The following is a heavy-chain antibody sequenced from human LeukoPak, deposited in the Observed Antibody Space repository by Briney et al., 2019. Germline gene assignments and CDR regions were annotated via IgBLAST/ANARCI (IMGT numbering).Heavy chain of an antibody. CDR1: GAYITSYY. J-gene: IGHJ4*02. CDR3: ARVTGYMTEDYFDY. V-gene: IGHV4-4*07. Sequence: SETLSLTFTVSGAYITSYYWSWIRQPAGKGLEWIGRIYASGSTTYNPSLKSRVTMAVDTSKNQFSLRLSSVTAADTAVYYCARVTGYMTEDYFDYWGQGTLITVSS. CDR2: IYASGST. D-gene: IGHD6-13*01.